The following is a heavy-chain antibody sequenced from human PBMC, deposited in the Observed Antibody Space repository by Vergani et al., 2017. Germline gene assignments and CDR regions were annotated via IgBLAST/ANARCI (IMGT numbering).Heavy chain of an antibody. CDR1: GFSFRNAW. CDR3: TTDXRYCGDGSCYWLRDHHYYGMDV. Sequence: EVQLVESGGGIVKPGGSLRLSCVASGFSFRNAWMNWVRRTPGKGLEWVGRIKSTFDRGTTGYAAAVKGRFTISRDDSKNTLFLQMNGLKTEDIGVYYCTTDXRYCGDGSCYWLRDHHYYGMDVWGQGTTVTVSS. D-gene: IGHD2-21*01. CDR2: IKSTFDRGTT. J-gene: IGHJ6*02. V-gene: IGHV3-15*07.